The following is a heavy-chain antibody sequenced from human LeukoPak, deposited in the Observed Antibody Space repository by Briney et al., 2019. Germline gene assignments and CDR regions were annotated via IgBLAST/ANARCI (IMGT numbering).Heavy chain of an antibody. CDR2: ISSSSSYI. V-gene: IGHV3-21*01. CDR3: AREENSGYASGFDL. J-gene: IGHJ2*01. D-gene: IGHD5-12*01. CDR1: GFTFSSYS. Sequence: GGSLRLSCAASGFTFSSYSMNWVRQAPGKGLEWVSSISSSSSYIYYADSVKGRFTISRDNAKNSLYLQMNSLRAEDTAVYYCAREENSGYASGFDLWGRGTLVTVSS.